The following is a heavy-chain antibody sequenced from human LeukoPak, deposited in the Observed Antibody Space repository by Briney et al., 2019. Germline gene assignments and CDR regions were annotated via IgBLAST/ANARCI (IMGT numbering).Heavy chain of an antibody. D-gene: IGHD3-3*01. CDR3: ARVEYDFWSGYSDYYYYMDV. V-gene: IGHV1-69*05. CDR1: GGTFSSYA. Sequence: ASVKVSCKASGGTFSSYAISWVRQAPGQGLEWMGGIIPIFGTANYAQKFQGRVTITTDESTSTAYMELSSLRSEDTAVYYCARVEYDFWSGYSDYYYYMDVWGKGTTVTVSS. CDR2: IIPIFGTA. J-gene: IGHJ6*03.